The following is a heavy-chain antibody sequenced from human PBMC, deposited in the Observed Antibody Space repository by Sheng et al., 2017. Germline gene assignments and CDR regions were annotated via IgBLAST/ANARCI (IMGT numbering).Heavy chain of an antibody. Sequence: QVHLQESGPGMVKASETLSLTCTVSGDSIKSTSYYWAWVRQPPGKGLEWIGSIYYSGSTYYNPSLKSRITMSIEKSKNQFSLKMRSVTPADTAVYYCARDIAVAGSDFQHWGPRAPLSPVSS. CDR1: GDSIKSTSYY. CDR2: IYYSGST. J-gene: IGHJ1*01. D-gene: IGHD6-19*01. V-gene: IGHV4-39*07. CDR3: ARDIAVAGSDFQH.